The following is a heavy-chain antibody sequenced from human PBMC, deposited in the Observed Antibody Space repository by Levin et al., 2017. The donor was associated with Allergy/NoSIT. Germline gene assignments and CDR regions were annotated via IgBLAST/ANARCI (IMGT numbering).Heavy chain of an antibody. J-gene: IGHJ4*01. Sequence: SETLSLTCTVSGGSISSYYWSWIRQPAGKGLEWIGRIYTSGSTNYNPSLKSRVTMSVDTSKNQFSLKLSSVTAADTAVYYCARVNYYDSSGYYHYFDYWGHGTLVTVSS. CDR3: ARVNYYDSSGYYHYFDY. CDR2: IYTSGST. D-gene: IGHD3-22*01. V-gene: IGHV4-4*07. CDR1: GGSISSYY.